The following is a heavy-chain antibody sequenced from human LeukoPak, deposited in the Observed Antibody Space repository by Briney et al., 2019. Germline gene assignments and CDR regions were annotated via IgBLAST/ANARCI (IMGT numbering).Heavy chain of an antibody. V-gene: IGHV3-23*01. CDR2: ISGSGAST. CDR3: AKDVGKWESLHFFDY. D-gene: IGHD1-26*01. Sequence: GGSLRLSCLTSGLTFSTNAMSWVRQAPGKGLEWISGISGSGASTYYADSVTGRFTISRDNSRNTLYLQMNSLRGDDTAVYYCAKDVGKWESLHFFDYWGQGTLVTVSS. CDR1: GLTFSTNA. J-gene: IGHJ4*02.